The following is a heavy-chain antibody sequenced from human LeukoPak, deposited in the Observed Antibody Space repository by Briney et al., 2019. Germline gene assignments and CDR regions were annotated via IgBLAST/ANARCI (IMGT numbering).Heavy chain of an antibody. CDR1: GGSFNDYY. Sequence: SETLSLTCAVYGGSFNDYYWNWIRQPPGKGLEWLGEINHRGSINSNPSLKSRVTTSIDTSKNHFSLNLNSITAADTAVYYCARGRRTLGYYDSSGYHYRDSQPSHYYFDYWGQGTLVTVSS. D-gene: IGHD3-22*01. CDR2: INHRGSI. CDR3: ARGRRTLGYYDSSGYHYRDSQPSHYYFDY. V-gene: IGHV4-34*01. J-gene: IGHJ4*02.